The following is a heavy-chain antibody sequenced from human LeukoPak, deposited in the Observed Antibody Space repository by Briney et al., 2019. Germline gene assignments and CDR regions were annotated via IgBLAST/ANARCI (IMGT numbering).Heavy chain of an antibody. J-gene: IGHJ4*01. CDR3: AIDQNNLFEH. Sequence: GGSLRLSCAASGFTFSSFWMSWVRQAPGKGLEWVATIKYDGSEKYYVDSVKGRFTISRDNAKNSLYLQMNSLRAEDTAVYYCAIDQNNLFEHWGHGTLVTVSS. CDR2: IKYDGSEK. CDR1: GFTFSSFW. D-gene: IGHD2/OR15-2a*01. V-gene: IGHV3-7*05.